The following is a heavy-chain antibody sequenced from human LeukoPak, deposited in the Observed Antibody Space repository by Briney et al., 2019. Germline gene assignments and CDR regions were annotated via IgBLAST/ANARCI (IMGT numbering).Heavy chain of an antibody. CDR1: GYTFTSYA. V-gene: IGHV1-3*01. CDR3: ARDALREIWFGELLPDY. J-gene: IGHJ4*02. CDR2: INAGNGNT. D-gene: IGHD3-10*01. Sequence: ASVKVSCKASGYTFTSYAMHWVRQAPGQRLEWMGWINAGNGNTKYSQKFQGRVTITRDTSASTAYMELSSLRSEDTAVYYCARDALREIWFGELLPDYWGQGTLVTVSS.